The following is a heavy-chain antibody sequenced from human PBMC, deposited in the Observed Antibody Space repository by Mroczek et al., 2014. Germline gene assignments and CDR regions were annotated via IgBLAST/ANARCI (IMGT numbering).Heavy chain of an antibody. J-gene: IGHJ4*02. V-gene: IGHV3-33*01. CDR3: ARDEDSSGLFSSNYFDY. D-gene: IGHD6-19*01. CDR2: IWYDGSNK. CDR1: GFTFSSYG. Sequence: QVQLVESGGGVVQPGRSLRLSCAASGFTFSSYGMHWVRQAPGKGLEWVAVIWYDGSNKYYADSVKGRFTISRDNSKNTLYLQMNSLRAEDTAVYYCARDEDSSGLFSSNYFDYWGQGTPGH.